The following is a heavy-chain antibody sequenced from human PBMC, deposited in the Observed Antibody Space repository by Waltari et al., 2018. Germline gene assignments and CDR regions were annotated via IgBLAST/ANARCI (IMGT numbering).Heavy chain of an antibody. Sequence: QVQLVQSGAEVKKPGSSVKVSCKASGGTFSSYAISWVRQAPGQGLEWMGGIIPIFGTANYAQKFQGRVTITADESTSTAYMELSSLRSEDTAMYYCASCSGGSCYSDYYGMDVWGQGTTVTVSS. D-gene: IGHD2-15*01. J-gene: IGHJ6*02. CDR3: ASCSGGSCYSDYYGMDV. V-gene: IGHV1-69*01. CDR2: IIPIFGTA. CDR1: GGTFSSYA.